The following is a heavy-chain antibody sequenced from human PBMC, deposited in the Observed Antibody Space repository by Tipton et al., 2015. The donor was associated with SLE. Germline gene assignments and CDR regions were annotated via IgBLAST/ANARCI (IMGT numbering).Heavy chain of an antibody. V-gene: IGHV4-34*01. CDR3: ASGGSGWYFY. CDR2: INHRGST. Sequence: TLSLTCAVYGGSFSGYYWTWIRQPPGKGLEWIGEINHRGSTNYNPSLKSRVTISGDTSKNQFSLKLSSVTAADTAVYYCASGGSGWYFYWGQGTLVTVSS. D-gene: IGHD6-19*01. J-gene: IGHJ4*02. CDR1: GGSFSGYY.